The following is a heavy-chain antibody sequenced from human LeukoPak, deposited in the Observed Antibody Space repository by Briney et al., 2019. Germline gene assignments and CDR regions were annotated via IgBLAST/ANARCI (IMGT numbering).Heavy chain of an antibody. CDR3: AREAGYSYGY. J-gene: IGHJ4*02. Sequence: GGSLRLSCAASGFTFSSYWMHWVRQAPGKGLVWVSRINTDGSSTSYADSVRGRLTISRDSAKNTLYLQMNSLRVEDTAVYYCAREAGYSYGYWGQGTPVTVSA. V-gene: IGHV3-74*01. D-gene: IGHD5-18*01. CDR2: INTDGSST. CDR1: GFTFSSYW.